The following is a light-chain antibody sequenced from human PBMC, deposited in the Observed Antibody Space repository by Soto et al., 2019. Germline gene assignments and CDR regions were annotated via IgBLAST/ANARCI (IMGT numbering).Light chain of an antibody. CDR2: AAS. V-gene: IGKV1-5*01. Sequence: DIQMTQSPSTLPASVVDRVTITCRASQSISNWLAWYQQKPGTAPKLLIYAASSLQSGVPFRFSGRGSGTDFTLTISSLQSEDFAVYYCQQYNNWPLTFGGGTKVDIK. CDR1: QSISNW. J-gene: IGKJ4*01. CDR3: QQYNNWPLT.